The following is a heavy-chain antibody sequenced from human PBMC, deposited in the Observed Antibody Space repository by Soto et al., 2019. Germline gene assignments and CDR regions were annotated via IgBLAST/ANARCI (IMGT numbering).Heavy chain of an antibody. CDR3: ARDFRDDSSGYIAP. CDR2: IYYSGST. Sequence: SETLSLTCTVSGGSISSGGYYWSWIRQHPGKGLEWIGYIYYSGSTYYNPSLKSRVTISVDTSKNQFSLKLSSVTAADTAVYYCARDFRDDSSGYIAPWGQGTLVTVSS. D-gene: IGHD3-22*01. CDR1: GGSISSGGYY. J-gene: IGHJ5*02. V-gene: IGHV4-31*03.